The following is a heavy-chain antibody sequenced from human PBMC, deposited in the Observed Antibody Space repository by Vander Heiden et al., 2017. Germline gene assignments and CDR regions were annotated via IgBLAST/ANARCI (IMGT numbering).Heavy chain of an antibody. J-gene: IGHJ5*01. CDR1: GFAFSTTS. V-gene: IGHV3-21*01. D-gene: IGHD1-20*01. CDR3: AKEGALITIPAIFDS. Sequence: EVLLVESGGGLVKPGGSLRLSCAASGFAFSTTSMNWVRQAPGKGVGWVAYIRGSGSYKYYPDSMKGRFTVSRDNTNNSLYLEMNSLRVDDTAVYYCAKEGALITIPAIFDSWGQGALVTVSS. CDR2: IRGSGSYK.